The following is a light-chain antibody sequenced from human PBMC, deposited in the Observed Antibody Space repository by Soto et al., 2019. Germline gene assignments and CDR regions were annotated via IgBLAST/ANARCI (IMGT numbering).Light chain of an antibody. J-gene: IGLJ2*01. CDR2: DDS. V-gene: IGLV3-21*02. Sequence: SSELTQPPSVSVAPGQTARLTCGGNNIGCKSVHWYQQKPGQAPVLGVYDDSDRPSGIPERFSGSNSGNTATLTISRVEAGDEADYYCQVWDSSSDHVVFGGGTKLTVL. CDR1: NIGCKS. CDR3: QVWDSSSDHVV.